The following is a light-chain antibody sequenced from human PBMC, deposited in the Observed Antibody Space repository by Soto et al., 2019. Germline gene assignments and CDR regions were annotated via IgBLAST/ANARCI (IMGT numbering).Light chain of an antibody. V-gene: IGKV1-33*01. CDR2: DVS. J-gene: IGKJ4*01. Sequence: DIQMTQSPSSLSASVGDRVTITCRASQDISNFLNWYHQTPGQAPRLLIYDVSNLQPGVASRFSGSGSGTDFTFTINSLQPEDIGTFYCQQYDKQPVTFGGGTKVDIK. CDR3: QQYDKQPVT. CDR1: QDISNF.